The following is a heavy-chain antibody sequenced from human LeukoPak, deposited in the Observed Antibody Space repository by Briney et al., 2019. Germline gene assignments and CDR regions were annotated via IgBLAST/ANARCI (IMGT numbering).Heavy chain of an antibody. D-gene: IGHD3-22*01. J-gene: IGHJ4*02. V-gene: IGHV4-59*01. CDR3: ARVYASSGLAF. CDR1: GGSISAYY. CDR2: IHDSRTT. Sequence: ASETLSLTCTVSGGSISAYYWSWIRQPPGKGLEWIGCIHDSRTTSYNPSLKSRVTISADKSKNQFSLKLTYLTAADTAVYYCARVYASSGLAFWGQGILVMVSS.